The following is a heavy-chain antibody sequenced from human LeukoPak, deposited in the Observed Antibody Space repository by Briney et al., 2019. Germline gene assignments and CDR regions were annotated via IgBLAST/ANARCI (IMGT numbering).Heavy chain of an antibody. J-gene: IGHJ4*02. CDR3: ARDQGGTAMVPFDY. V-gene: IGHV6-1*01. D-gene: IGHD5-18*01. CDR2: TYYRSKWYN. CDR1: GDSVSSNSAA. Sequence: SQTLSLTCAISGDSVSSNSAAWNWIRPSPSRGLEWLGRTYYRSKWYNDYAVSVKSRIPINPDTSKNQFSLQLNSVTPQDTAVYYCARDQGGTAMVPFDYWGQGTLVTVSS.